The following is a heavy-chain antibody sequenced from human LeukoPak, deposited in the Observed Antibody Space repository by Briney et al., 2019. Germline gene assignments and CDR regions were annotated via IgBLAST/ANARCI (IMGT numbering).Heavy chain of an antibody. D-gene: IGHD6-6*01. CDR2: IYYSGST. Sequence: PSETLSLTCTVSGGSISSYYWSWIRQPPGKGLEWIGYIYYSGSTNYNPSLKSRVTISVDTSKNQFSLKLSSVTAADTAVYHCARNIAARPPYFDYWGQGTLVTVSS. CDR1: GGSISSYY. CDR3: ARNIAARPPYFDY. V-gene: IGHV4-59*08. J-gene: IGHJ4*02.